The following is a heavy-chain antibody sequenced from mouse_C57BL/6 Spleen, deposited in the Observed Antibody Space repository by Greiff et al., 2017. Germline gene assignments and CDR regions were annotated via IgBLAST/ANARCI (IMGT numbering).Heavy chain of an antibody. D-gene: IGHD1-1*01. CDR3: ARLSTVVAYYYAMDY. CDR2: INPSNGGT. Sequence: QVQLQQPGTELVKPGASVKLSCKASGYTFTSYWMHWVKQRPGQGLEWIGNINPSNGGTNYNEKFKSKATLTVDKSSSTAYMQLSSLTSEDSAVYYCARLSTVVAYYYAMDYWGQGTSVTVSS. CDR1: GYTFTSYW. J-gene: IGHJ4*01. V-gene: IGHV1-53*01.